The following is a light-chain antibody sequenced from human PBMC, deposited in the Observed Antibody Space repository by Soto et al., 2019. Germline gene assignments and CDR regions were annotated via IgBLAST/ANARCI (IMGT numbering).Light chain of an antibody. V-gene: IGKV4-1*01. Sequence: DIVMTQSPDSLAVSLGERVTINCKSSQSVLYSSNNKNYLAWYQQRPGQPPKLLIYWASTRESGVPDRFSGSGSGADFTLTITSLQAEDVAVYYGQQYESTPPTFGQGTKVEIK. CDR3: QQYESTPPT. CDR1: QSVLYSSNNKNY. CDR2: WAS. J-gene: IGKJ2*01.